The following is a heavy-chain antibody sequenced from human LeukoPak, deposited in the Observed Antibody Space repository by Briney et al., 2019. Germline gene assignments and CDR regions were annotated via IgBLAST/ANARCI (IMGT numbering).Heavy chain of an antibody. CDR3: ARDSPPGGCSSTSCYSYYYMDV. J-gene: IGHJ6*03. CDR1: GFTFSSYS. Sequence: GGSLRLSCAASGFTFSSYSMNWVRQAPGKGLEWASYISSSSTTIYYADSVKGRFTISRDNAKNSLYLQMNSLRAEDTAVYYCARDSPPGGCSSTSCYSYYYMDVWGKGTTVTVSS. CDR2: ISSSSTTI. D-gene: IGHD2-2*01. V-gene: IGHV3-48*04.